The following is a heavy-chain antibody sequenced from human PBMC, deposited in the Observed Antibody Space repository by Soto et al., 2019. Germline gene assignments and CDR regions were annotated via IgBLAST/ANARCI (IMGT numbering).Heavy chain of an antibody. CDR1: GYSFSYYG. Sequence: GASVKVSCKASGYSFSYYGINWVRQAPGQGLEWMGWINTKTGHRNYAQKFEDRLTMTTATSTDTVNMELKRLRSDDTAVYYCARDRLRGYDSSGFYSWGQGTPVTVSS. CDR3: ARDRLRGYDSSGFYS. D-gene: IGHD3-22*01. V-gene: IGHV1-18*01. CDR2: INTKTGHR. J-gene: IGHJ4*02.